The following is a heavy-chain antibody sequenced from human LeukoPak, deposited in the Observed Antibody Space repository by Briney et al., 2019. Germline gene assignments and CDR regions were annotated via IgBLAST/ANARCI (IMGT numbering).Heavy chain of an antibody. D-gene: IGHD1-26*01. Sequence: GGSLRLSCAASGFTFSNYEMNWVRLAPGKGLEWVSYISSGGSTIYYADSVKGRFTISRDNAKNSLFLQMNSLRAEDTAVYYCARGRVGTTTPFGYWGQGTLVTVSS. CDR2: ISSGGSTI. CDR1: GFTFSNYE. V-gene: IGHV3-48*03. J-gene: IGHJ4*02. CDR3: ARGRVGTTTPFGY.